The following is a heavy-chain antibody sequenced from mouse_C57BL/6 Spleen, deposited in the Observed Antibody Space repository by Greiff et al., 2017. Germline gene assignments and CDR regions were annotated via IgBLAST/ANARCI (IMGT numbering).Heavy chain of an antibody. CDR1: GFTFSSYA. Sequence: EVQLVESGGGLVKPGGSLKLSCAASGFTFSSYAMSWVRQTPEKRLEWVTTISDGGSYTYYPDNVKGRFTISRDNAKNNLYLQMSHLKSEDTAMYYCARDESYGSRNWYFDVWGTGTTVTVSS. D-gene: IGHD1-1*01. CDR2: ISDGGSYT. V-gene: IGHV5-4*01. CDR3: ARDESYGSRNWYFDV. J-gene: IGHJ1*03.